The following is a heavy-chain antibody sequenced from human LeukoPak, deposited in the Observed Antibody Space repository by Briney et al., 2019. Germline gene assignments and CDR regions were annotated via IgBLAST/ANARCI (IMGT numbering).Heavy chain of an antibody. CDR1: GGSFSGYY. CDR2: VNHSGST. V-gene: IGHV4-34*01. J-gene: IGHJ2*01. D-gene: IGHD3-10*01. Sequence: PSETLSLTCAVYGGSFSGYYWSWIRQPPGKGLEWIGEVNHSGSTNYNPSLKSRVTISVDTSKNQFSRKLSSVAAADTAVYYGARGPPITMVRGVTPNWYFDLWGRGTLVTVSS. CDR3: ARGPPITMVRGVTPNWYFDL.